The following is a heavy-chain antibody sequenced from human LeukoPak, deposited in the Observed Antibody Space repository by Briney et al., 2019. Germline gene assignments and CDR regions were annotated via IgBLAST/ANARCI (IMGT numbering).Heavy chain of an antibody. V-gene: IGHV3-48*01. J-gene: IGHJ4*02. CDR3: ARAGAGYCSTTSSYYFDY. CDR2: ISRSSSTI. CDR1: GFTFSSYS. D-gene: IGHD2-2*03. Sequence: PGGSLRLSCVASGFTFSSYSMNWVRQAQGKGLEWVSYISRSSSTIYYAGSVKGRFTISRDNGKNSLYLQMNSLRADDTAVYYCARAGAGYCSTTSSYYFDYWGQGTLVTVSS.